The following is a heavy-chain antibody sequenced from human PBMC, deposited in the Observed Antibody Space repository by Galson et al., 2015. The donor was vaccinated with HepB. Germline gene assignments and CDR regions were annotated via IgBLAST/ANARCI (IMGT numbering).Heavy chain of an antibody. D-gene: IGHD1-14*01. J-gene: IGHJ4*02. Sequence: SLRLSCAGSGFTFSNYWMHWVRQAPGKGLVWVSRINADESITSYADSVKGRFTISRDNAKNTLYLQMNSLRAEDTAVYYCARDPPSTGSSYLDYWGQGTLVTVSS. CDR2: INADESIT. CDR1: GFTFSNYW. CDR3: ARDPPSTGSSYLDY. V-gene: IGHV3-74*01.